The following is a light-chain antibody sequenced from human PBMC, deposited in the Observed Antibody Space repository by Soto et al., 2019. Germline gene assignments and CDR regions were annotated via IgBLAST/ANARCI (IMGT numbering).Light chain of an antibody. J-gene: IGKJ4*01. Sequence: EVVLTQSPDTLSLPPGERATLSCRASQSISSYLAWYQQKPGQAPRLLIYDASNRATGVPGRFSGSGSGADFTLTISSLEPEDVAIYYCQQRRDWPLTFGGGTKVDIK. CDR2: DAS. CDR3: QQRRDWPLT. CDR1: QSISSY. V-gene: IGKV3-11*01.